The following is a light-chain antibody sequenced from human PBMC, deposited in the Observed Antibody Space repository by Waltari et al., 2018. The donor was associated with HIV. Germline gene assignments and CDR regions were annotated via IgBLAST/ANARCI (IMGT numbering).Light chain of an antibody. CDR2: YKSESDN. V-gene: IGLV5-45*02. CDR1: SGINVGSDS. J-gene: IGLJ3*02. CDR3: LIWHNSAWE. Sequence: QAVLTQPSSLSASPGASASLTCTLRSGINVGSDSIYWYQQKPGSPPQYLLKYKSESDNHQGSGVPSRFSGSKDASANAGILLISGLQSEDEADYYCLIWHNSAWEFGGGTKLTVL.